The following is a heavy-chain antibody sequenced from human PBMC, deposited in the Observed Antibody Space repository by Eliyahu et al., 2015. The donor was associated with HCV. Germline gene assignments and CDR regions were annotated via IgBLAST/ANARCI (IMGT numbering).Heavy chain of an antibody. CDR3: ASSLTIFGVVKYYYGMDV. Sequence: QVQLQQWGAGLLKPSETLSLTCVVYGGSFSGYXWXWIRQPPXKGLEWXGEIXXSGSTNYXPSLKSRVXISVDTSKHQFALKLSSVTAADTAVYYCASSLTIFGVVKYYYGMDVWGQGTTVTVSS. CDR1: GGSFSGYX. CDR2: IXXSGST. J-gene: IGHJ6*02. D-gene: IGHD3-3*01. V-gene: IGHV4-34*01.